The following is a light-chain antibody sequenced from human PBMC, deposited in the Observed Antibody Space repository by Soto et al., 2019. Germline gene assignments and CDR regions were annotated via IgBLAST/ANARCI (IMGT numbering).Light chain of an antibody. CDR3: QQYGSSPRT. J-gene: IGKJ1*01. Sequence: EILLTQSPDTLSLSPGERVALSWWASHGVTTNLAWFQQRPGQTPRHLIYCASSRATVIPDSCNRNWSVTDFTLTISRLEPEGFAVYYCQQYGSSPRTFGQGTKV. V-gene: IGKV3-20*01. CDR2: CAS. CDR1: HGVTTN.